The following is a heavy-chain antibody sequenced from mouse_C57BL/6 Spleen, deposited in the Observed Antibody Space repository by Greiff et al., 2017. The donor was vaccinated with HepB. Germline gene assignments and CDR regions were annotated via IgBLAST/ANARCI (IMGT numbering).Heavy chain of an antibody. Sequence: VQLQQSGAELVKPGASVKLSCKASGYTFTSYWMQWVKQRPGQGLEWIGEIDPSDSYTNYNQKFKGKATLTVDTSSSTAYMQLSSLTSEDSAVYYWARSDYGSSYHAMDYWGQGTSVTVSS. CDR3: ARSDYGSSYHAMDY. CDR1: GYTFTSYW. CDR2: IDPSDSYT. V-gene: IGHV1-50*01. D-gene: IGHD1-1*01. J-gene: IGHJ4*01.